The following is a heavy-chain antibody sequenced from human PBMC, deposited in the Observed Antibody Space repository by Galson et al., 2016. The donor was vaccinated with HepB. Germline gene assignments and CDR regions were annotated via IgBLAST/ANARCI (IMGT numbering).Heavy chain of an antibody. D-gene: IGHD6-6*01. Sequence: SVKVSCKASGGTFSSYAISWVRQAPGQGLEWMGGIIPIFDTTNYAQKFQGRVTITADESTSTAYMELSSLRSGDTAMYYCARDREYNSSSRFWFDPWGQGTLVTVSS. CDR3: ARDREYNSSSRFWFDP. J-gene: IGHJ5*02. CDR2: IIPIFDTT. V-gene: IGHV1-69*13. CDR1: GGTFSSYA.